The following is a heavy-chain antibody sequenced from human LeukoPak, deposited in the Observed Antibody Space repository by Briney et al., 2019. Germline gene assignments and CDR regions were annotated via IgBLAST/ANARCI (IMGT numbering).Heavy chain of an antibody. CDR3: ANEGSSSGFSSYYFDY. J-gene: IGHJ4*02. V-gene: IGHV3-23*01. D-gene: IGHD6-19*01. CDR1: GFTFSSYG. Sequence: GGSLRLSCAASGFTFSSYGMSWVRQAPGKGLEWVSAISGSGGSTYYADSVKGRFTISRDNSKNTLYLQMNSLRAEDTAVYYCANEGSSSGFSSYYFDYWGQGTLVTVSS. CDR2: ISGSGGST.